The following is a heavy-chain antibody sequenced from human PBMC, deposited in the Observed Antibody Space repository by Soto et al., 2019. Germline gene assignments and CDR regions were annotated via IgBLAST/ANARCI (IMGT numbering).Heavy chain of an antibody. CDR1: GGSIISYY. Sequence: LEILSLTCTVSGGSIISYYWSWIRQPPGKGLEWIGYIYDSGSTNYNPSLKSRVTISVDTSKNQFSLKLSSVTAADTAVYYCARVGGFGATTIDYWGQGALVTVSS. J-gene: IGHJ4*02. CDR3: ARVGGFGATTIDY. V-gene: IGHV4-59*08. CDR2: IYDSGST. D-gene: IGHD3-10*01.